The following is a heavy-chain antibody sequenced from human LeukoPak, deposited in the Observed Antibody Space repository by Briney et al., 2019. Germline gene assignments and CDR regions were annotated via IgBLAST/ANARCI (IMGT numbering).Heavy chain of an antibody. J-gene: IGHJ4*02. CDR1: GYSISNGYY. V-gene: IGHV4-34*01. CDR3: ARHYSYGFYWRQRNFDY. Sequence: PSETLSLTCTVSGYSISNGYYWSWIRQPPGKGLEWIGEINHSGSTNYNPSLKSRVTISVDTSKNQFSLKLSSVTAADTAVYYCARHYSYGFYWRQRNFDYWGQGTLVTVSS. CDR2: INHSGST. D-gene: IGHD5-18*01.